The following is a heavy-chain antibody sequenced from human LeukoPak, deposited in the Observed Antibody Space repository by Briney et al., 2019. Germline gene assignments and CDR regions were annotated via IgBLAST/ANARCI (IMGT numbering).Heavy chain of an antibody. CDR1: GFTFSSYE. CDR2: ISYDGTET. V-gene: IGHV3-30*04. J-gene: IGHJ6*03. D-gene: IGHD3-10*01. Sequence: GGSLRLSCAASGFTFSSYEMNWVRQAPGKGLEWVALISYDGTETHYADSVRGRFTIARDESKSTVSLLMNSLRSDDTAVSYCARNFAPIYYYHMDVWGKGTTVIVSS. CDR3: ARNFAPIYYYHMDV.